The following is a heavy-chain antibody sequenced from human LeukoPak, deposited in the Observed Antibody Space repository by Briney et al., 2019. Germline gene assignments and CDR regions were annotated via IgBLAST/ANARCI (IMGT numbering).Heavy chain of an antibody. CDR2: ISSSSSYI. J-gene: IGHJ4*02. CDR3: AREGFYYDILTGYFQAYYFDY. Sequence: PGGSLRLSCAASGFTFSSYSMNWVRQAPGKGLEWVSSISSSSSYIYYADSVKGRFTISRDNAKNSLYLQMNSLRAEDTAVYYCAREGFYYDILTGYFQAYYFDYWGQGTLVTVSS. D-gene: IGHD3-9*01. CDR1: GFTFSSYS. V-gene: IGHV3-21*01.